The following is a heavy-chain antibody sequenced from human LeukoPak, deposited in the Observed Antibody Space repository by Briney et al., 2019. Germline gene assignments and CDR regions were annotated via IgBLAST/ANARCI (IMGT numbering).Heavy chain of an antibody. V-gene: IGHV4-31*03. D-gene: IGHD6-13*01. CDR2: IYYRGST. J-gene: IGHJ5*02. CDR3: AREAYSMQLGRYNYFDP. CDR1: GGSISSGGYY. Sequence: PSETLSLPRTVSGGSISSGGYYWSWIRQHPGKGLEWIGYIYYRGSTYYNPSLKSRVTISVDTSKNQFSLKLSSVTAADTAVYYCAREAYSMQLGRYNYFDPWVQGTMVTVSS.